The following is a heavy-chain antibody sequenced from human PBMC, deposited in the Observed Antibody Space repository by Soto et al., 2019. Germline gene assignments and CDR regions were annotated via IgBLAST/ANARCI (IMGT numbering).Heavy chain of an antibody. Sequence: EVQLLESGGGLVQPGGSLRLSCAASGFTFSSYAMSWVRQDPGKGLEWVSAISGSGGSTYYADSVKGRFTISRDNSKNTLYLQMNSLRAEDTAVYYCAKGPKGWELQMEGYWGQGTLVTVSS. D-gene: IGHD1-26*01. J-gene: IGHJ4*02. CDR2: ISGSGGST. V-gene: IGHV3-23*01. CDR3: AKGPKGWELQMEGY. CDR1: GFTFSSYA.